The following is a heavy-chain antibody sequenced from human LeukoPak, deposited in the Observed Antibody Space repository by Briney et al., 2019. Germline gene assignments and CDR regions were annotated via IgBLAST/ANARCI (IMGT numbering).Heavy chain of an antibody. CDR3: AREGHPYNWNDFDC. D-gene: IGHD1-1*01. J-gene: IGHJ4*01. CDR1: GYTFTGYY. CDR2: VNPNTGGT. Sequence: GASVKVSCKASGYTFTGYYMHWVRQAPGQGLEWMGWVNPNTGGTYYAQKFQGRVTMTRDTSISTAYMELRRLKPDDTAVYYCAREGHPYNWNDFDCWGQGTLVTVSS. V-gene: IGHV1-2*02.